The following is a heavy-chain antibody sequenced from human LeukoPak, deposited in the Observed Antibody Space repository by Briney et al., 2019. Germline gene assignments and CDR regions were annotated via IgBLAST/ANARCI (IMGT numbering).Heavy chain of an antibody. CDR3: AREGIAARLVGSWFDP. Sequence: GGSLRLSCAASGFTFSSYSMNWVRQAPGKGLEWVSSISSSSSYIYYADSVKGRFTISRDNTKNSLYLQMNSLRAEDTAVYYCAREGIAARLVGSWFDPWGQGTLVTVSS. V-gene: IGHV3-21*01. J-gene: IGHJ5*02. CDR1: GFTFSSYS. D-gene: IGHD6-6*01. CDR2: ISSSSSYI.